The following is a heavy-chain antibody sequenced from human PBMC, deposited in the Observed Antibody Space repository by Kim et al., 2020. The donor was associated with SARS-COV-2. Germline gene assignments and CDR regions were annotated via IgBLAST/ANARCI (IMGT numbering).Heavy chain of an antibody. CDR3: ARSERWLDDYYYDGIDV. Sequence: SGPTLVNPTQTLTLTCTFSGFSLSTSGMCVSWIRQPPGKALEWLALIDWDDDKYYSTSLKTRLTISKDTSKNQVVLPMTNMDPVDTATYYCARSERWLDDYYYDGIDVWGQGTTVTVSS. D-gene: IGHD6-19*01. V-gene: IGHV2-70*01. J-gene: IGHJ6*02. CDR1: GFSLSTSGMC. CDR2: IDWDDDK.